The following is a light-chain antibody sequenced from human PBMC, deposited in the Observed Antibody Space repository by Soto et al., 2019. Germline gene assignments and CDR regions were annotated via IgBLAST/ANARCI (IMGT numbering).Light chain of an antibody. CDR3: QQYYNTPYT. J-gene: IGKJ2*01. V-gene: IGKV4-1*01. Sequence: DIVMTQSPDFLAVSLGERATITCKSSQNVLYRSSNKSYLAWYQQRQGQPPRLLLYWASTRESGVPYLFIGKGSETDFTLTISSLQAGDEANYHCQQYYNTPYTFGQGTTLEIK. CDR1: QNVLYRSSNKSY. CDR2: WAS.